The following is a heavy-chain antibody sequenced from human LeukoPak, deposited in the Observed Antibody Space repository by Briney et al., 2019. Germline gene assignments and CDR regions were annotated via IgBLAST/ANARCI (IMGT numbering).Heavy chain of an antibody. CDR3: ARVTYDFWSGYYNKWGFDY. V-gene: IGHV4-59*01. CDR2: IYYSGST. J-gene: IGHJ4*02. D-gene: IGHD3-3*01. CDR1: GGSFSSYY. Sequence: SETLSLTCAVYGGSFSSYYWSWIRQPPGKGLEWMGYIYYSGSTNYNPSLKSRVTISVDTSKNQFSLKLSSVTAADTAVYYCARVTYDFWSGYYNKWGFDYWGQGTLVTVSS.